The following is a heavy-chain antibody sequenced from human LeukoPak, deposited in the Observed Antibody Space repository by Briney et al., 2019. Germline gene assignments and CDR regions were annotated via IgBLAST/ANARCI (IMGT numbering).Heavy chain of an antibody. J-gene: IGHJ3*02. CDR3: ARLREDAFDI. D-gene: IGHD4-17*01. Sequence: PSETLSLTCTVSGGSISSYYWSWIRQPPGKGLGWIGYIYYSGSTNYNPSLKSRVTISVDTSKNQFSLKLSSVTAADTAVYYCARLREDAFDIWGQGTMVTVSS. V-gene: IGHV4-59*08. CDR2: IYYSGST. CDR1: GGSISSYY.